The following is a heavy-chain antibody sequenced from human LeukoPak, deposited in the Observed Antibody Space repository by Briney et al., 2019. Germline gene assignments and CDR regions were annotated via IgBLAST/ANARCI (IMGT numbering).Heavy chain of an antibody. J-gene: IGHJ4*02. V-gene: IGHV3-21*01. CDR1: GFTFSSYA. CDR3: ARAEVGFVFDY. Sequence: PGGSLRLSCAASGFTFSSYAMSWVRQAPGKGLEWVSSISSSSSYIYYADSVKGRFTISRDNAKNSLYLQMNSLRAEDTAVYYCARAEVGFVFDYWGQGTLVTVSS. D-gene: IGHD2-2*01. CDR2: ISSSSSYI.